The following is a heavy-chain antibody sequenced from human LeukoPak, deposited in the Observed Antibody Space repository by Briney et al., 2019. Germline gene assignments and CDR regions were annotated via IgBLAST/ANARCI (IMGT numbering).Heavy chain of an antibody. CDR1: GGTFISYA. D-gene: IGHD3-16*02. V-gene: IGHV1-69*05. CDR2: IIPIFGTA. Sequence: SVKVSCKASGGTFISYAISWVRQAPGQGLEWMGGIIPIFGTANYAQKFQGRVTITTDESTSTAYMELSSLRSEDTAVYYCARALGDYVWGSYRFSLDYWGQGTLVTVSS. CDR3: ARALGDYVWGSYRFSLDY. J-gene: IGHJ4*02.